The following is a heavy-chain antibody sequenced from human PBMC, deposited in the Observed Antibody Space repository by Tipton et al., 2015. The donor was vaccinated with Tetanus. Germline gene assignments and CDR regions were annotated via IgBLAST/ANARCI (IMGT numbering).Heavy chain of an antibody. J-gene: IGHJ5*02. CDR3: ARGVPYSTTMGSDWFDP. V-gene: IGHV4-61*01. Sequence: TLSLTCTVSGGSVNDGRFYWTWIRQPPGKALEWVAHIYYSGSATYNPSVASRATVSIDMSKNQFSLRLTSATAADTAVYYCARGVPYSTTMGSDWFDPWGQGTLVTVSS. CDR2: IYYSGSA. CDR1: GGSVNDGRFY. D-gene: IGHD2-2*01.